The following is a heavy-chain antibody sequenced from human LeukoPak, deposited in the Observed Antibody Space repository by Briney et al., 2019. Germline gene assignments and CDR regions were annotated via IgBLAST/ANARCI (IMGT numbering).Heavy chain of an antibody. CDR3: ARDIQAIPLYRNGMEV. CDR2: IYYSGST. CDR1: GGSISSSSYY. Sequence: PSETLSLTCTVSGGSISSSSYYWGWIRQPPGKGLEWIGSIYYSGSTYYNPSLKSRVIISVDTSKNQFSLKLSSVTAADTAVYYCARDIQAIPLYRNGMEVWGKGTTVTVSS. J-gene: IGHJ6*04. V-gene: IGHV4-39*02. D-gene: IGHD2-21*01.